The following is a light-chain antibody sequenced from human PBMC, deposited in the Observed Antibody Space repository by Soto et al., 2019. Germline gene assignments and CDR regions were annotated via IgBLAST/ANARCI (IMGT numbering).Light chain of an antibody. Sequence: DIQMTQSPSSLSASVGDRVTITCRASQSISSYLNWYQQKPGKAPKLLIYAASSLQSGVPSRFSGSGSGTDFTLTISSLQADDVAVYYCQQYFSTPYTFGQGTKVDI. CDR2: AAS. J-gene: IGKJ2*01. CDR1: QSISSY. V-gene: IGKV1-39*01. CDR3: QQYFSTPYT.